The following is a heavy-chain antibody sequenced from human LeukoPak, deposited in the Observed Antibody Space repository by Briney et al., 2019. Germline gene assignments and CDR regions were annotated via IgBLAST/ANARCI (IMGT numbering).Heavy chain of an antibody. D-gene: IGHD1-7*01. CDR3: ASRPLNWNYGTRLPHTANDAFDI. Sequence: ASVKVSCKASGYTFTSYYMHWVRQAPGQGLEWMGIINPSGGSTSYAQKFQGRVTMTRDTSTSTVYMELSSLRSEDTAVCYCASRPLNWNYGTRLPHTANDAFDIWGQGTMVTVSS. J-gene: IGHJ3*02. CDR2: INPSGGST. CDR1: GYTFTSYY. V-gene: IGHV1-46*01.